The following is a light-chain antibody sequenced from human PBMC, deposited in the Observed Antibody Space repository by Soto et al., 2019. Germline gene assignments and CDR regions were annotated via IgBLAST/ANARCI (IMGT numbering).Light chain of an antibody. V-gene: IGKV3D-20*02. J-gene: IGKJ3*01. CDR3: QQRSNWPIT. Sequence: EIVLTHSPGTLSLSPWERATLSSSASQSVSSSYLAWYQQKPGQAPRLLIYDASNRATGIPARFSGSGSGTDFTLTISSLEPEDFAVYYCQQRSNWPITFGPGTKVDIK. CDR2: DAS. CDR1: QSVSSSY.